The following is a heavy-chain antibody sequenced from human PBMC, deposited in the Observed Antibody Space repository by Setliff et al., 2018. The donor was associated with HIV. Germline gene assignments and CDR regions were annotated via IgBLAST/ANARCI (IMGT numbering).Heavy chain of an antibody. CDR1: GGTFSSYA. J-gene: IGHJ4*02. V-gene: IGHV1-69*06. D-gene: IGHD3-10*01. CDR2: IIPIFGTT. Sequence: SVKVSCKASGGTFSSYAIHWVRQAPGQGLEWMGSIIPIFGTTNYAQKFQGRVTITADKSTSTAYMELSSLRSEDTAVYFCARERITMIRGVNGDYWGQGTLVTVSS. CDR3: ARERITMIRGVNGDY.